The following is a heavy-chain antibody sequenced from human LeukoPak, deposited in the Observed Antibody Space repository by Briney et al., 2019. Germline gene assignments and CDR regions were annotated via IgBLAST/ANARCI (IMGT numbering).Heavy chain of an antibody. J-gene: IGHJ4*02. Sequence: PSQTLSLTCTVSGGSISSGGYYWSWIRQPPGKGLEWIGYIYHSGSTYYNPSLKSRVTISVDRSKNQFSLKLSSVTAADTAVYYCARGGEQWLTYWGQGSLVTVSS. CDR2: IYHSGST. D-gene: IGHD6-19*01. CDR3: ARGGEQWLTY. CDR1: GGSISSGGYY. V-gene: IGHV4-30-2*01.